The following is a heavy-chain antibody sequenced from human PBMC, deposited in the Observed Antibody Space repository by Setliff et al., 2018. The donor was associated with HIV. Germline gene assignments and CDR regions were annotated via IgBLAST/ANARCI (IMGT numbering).Heavy chain of an antibody. CDR2: SNTGNDNT. V-gene: IGHV1-3*04. CDR1: GYTFSTYP. D-gene: IGHD5-18*01. Sequence: GASVKVSCKTTGYTFSTYPMHWVRQAPGQRLEWMGWSNTGNDNTRYSQKFQGRVTITRDTSASTAYMELSSLTSEDTAVYYCAKGGDRAMINFDHWGQGTLVTVSS. J-gene: IGHJ4*02. CDR3: AKGGDRAMINFDH.